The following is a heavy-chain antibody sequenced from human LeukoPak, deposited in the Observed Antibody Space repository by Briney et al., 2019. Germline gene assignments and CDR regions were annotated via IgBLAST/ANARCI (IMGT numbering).Heavy chain of an antibody. CDR1: GFSFGIYW. D-gene: IGHD5-24*01. J-gene: IGHJ4*02. Sequence: PGGSLRLSCVASGFSFGIYWMAWVRQAPGKGLEWVANMKHDGIEKYHVDSVKGRFTISRDNTKNSLYLHMSSLRVEDTAVYYCAREGREGYNYPALDFWGQGILVTVSS. CDR3: AREGREGYNYPALDF. CDR2: MKHDGIEK. V-gene: IGHV3-7*05.